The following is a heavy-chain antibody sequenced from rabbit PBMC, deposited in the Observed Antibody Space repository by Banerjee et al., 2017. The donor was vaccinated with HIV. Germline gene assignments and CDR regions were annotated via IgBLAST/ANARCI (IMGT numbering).Heavy chain of an antibody. Sequence: QSLEESGGDLVKPGASLTLTCTASGFSVSSSYWTCWVRQAPGKGLAWIACIYGGGSPATYYAIWAKGRFTISKTSSTTVTLKMTRLTAADTATYFCARGDPSSSYVKYFKLWGPGSLVTVS. V-gene: IGHV1S40*01. J-gene: IGHJ4*01. CDR1: GFSVSSSYW. D-gene: IGHD1-1*01. CDR2: IYGGGSPAT. CDR3: ARGDPSSSYVKYFKL.